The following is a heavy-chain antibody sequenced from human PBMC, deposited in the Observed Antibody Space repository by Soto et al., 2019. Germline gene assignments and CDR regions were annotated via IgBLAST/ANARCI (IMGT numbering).Heavy chain of an antibody. CDR2: KNPNSGNT. CDR3: ARAPVYGGNGWLDP. J-gene: IGHJ5*02. Sequence: QVQLVQSGAEVKRPGASVMVSCRATGYTFKNYDINWVRQATGQGLEWMGRKNPNSGNTGYAQKFQGRVTMTRNTSISTAYLELSSLRSEDTAVYYCARAPVYGGNGWLDPWGQGTLVTVSS. D-gene: IGHD2-15*01. CDR1: GYTFKNYD. V-gene: IGHV1-8*01.